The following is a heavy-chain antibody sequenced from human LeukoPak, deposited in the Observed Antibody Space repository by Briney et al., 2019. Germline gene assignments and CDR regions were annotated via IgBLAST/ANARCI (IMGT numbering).Heavy chain of an antibody. V-gene: IGHV4-59*01. CDR1: GGSISSYY. Sequence: PSETLSLTCTVSGGSISSYYWSWIRQPPGKGLEWIGYIYYSGSTNYNPSLKSRVTISVDTSKNQFSLKLSSVTAADTAVYYCARWRLGGYSSSSGYYYGMDVWGQGTTVTVSS. D-gene: IGHD6-6*01. CDR3: ARWRLGGYSSSSGYYYGMDV. CDR2: IYYSGST. J-gene: IGHJ6*02.